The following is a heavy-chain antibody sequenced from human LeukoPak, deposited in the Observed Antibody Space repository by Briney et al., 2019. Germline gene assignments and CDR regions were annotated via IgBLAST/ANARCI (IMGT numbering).Heavy chain of an antibody. CDR2: INSDGSST. V-gene: IGHV3-74*01. Sequence: PGGSLRLSCAASGFTFSSYWMSWVRQAPGKGLVWVSRINSDGSSTTYADSVKGRFTISRDNAKNTLYLQMNSLRAEDTALYYCARPSAYCSGGNCYYYFDYWGQGTLVTVSS. D-gene: IGHD2-15*01. CDR1: GFTFSSYW. J-gene: IGHJ4*02. CDR3: ARPSAYCSGGNCYYYFDY.